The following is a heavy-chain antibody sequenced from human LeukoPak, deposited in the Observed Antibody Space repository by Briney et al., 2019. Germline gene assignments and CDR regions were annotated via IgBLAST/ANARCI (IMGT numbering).Heavy chain of an antibody. Sequence: SETLSLTCTVSGGSISSGDYYWSWIRQPPGKGLEWIGYIYYSGSTNYNPSLKSRVTISVDTSKSQFSLKLSSVTAADTAVYYCARFRSGPSEDSSGYYYAPGWYGMDVWGQGTTVTVSS. CDR3: ARFRSGPSEDSSGYYYAPGWYGMDV. J-gene: IGHJ6*02. V-gene: IGHV4-61*08. CDR2: IYYSGST. D-gene: IGHD3-22*01. CDR1: GGSISSGDYY.